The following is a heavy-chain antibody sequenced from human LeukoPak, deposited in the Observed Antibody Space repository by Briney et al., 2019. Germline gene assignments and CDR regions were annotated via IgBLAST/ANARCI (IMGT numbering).Heavy chain of an antibody. Sequence: GGSLRLSCAASGFTFSSYAMSWVRQAPGKGLEWVSAISGSGGNTYYADSVKGRFTISRDNSKNTLYLQMNSLRAEDTAVYYCAKEPIVVVTSRPHYWGQGTLVTVSS. J-gene: IGHJ4*02. CDR3: AKEPIVVVTSRPHY. CDR2: ISGSGGNT. D-gene: IGHD3-22*01. V-gene: IGHV3-23*01. CDR1: GFTFSSYA.